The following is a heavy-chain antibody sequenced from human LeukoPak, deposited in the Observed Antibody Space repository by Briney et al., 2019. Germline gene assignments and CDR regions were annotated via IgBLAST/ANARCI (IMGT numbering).Heavy chain of an antibody. Sequence: GGSLRLSCAASGFTFDDYAMHWVRQAPGKGLEWVSGISWNGGSIGYADSVKGRFTISRDNAKNSLYLQMNSLRAEDTALYYCAKAIAAPYYYGMDVWGQGTTVTVSS. CDR1: GFTFDDYA. D-gene: IGHD6-13*01. V-gene: IGHV3-9*01. CDR2: ISWNGGSI. J-gene: IGHJ6*02. CDR3: AKAIAAPYYYGMDV.